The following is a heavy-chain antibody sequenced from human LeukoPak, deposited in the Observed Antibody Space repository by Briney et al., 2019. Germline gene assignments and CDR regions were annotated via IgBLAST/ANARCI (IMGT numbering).Heavy chain of an antibody. J-gene: IGHJ4*02. CDR2: IYHSGTT. CDR1: GGSFSGYY. V-gene: IGHV4-34*01. Sequence: SETLSLTCAVYGGSFSGYYWSWIRQPPGEGLEWIGSIYHSGTTYYNPSLKSRVTISVDTSRNQFSLKLSSVTAADTAVYYCARLRGFGVVTGYLDYWGQGALVTVSS. D-gene: IGHD3-9*01. CDR3: ARLRGFGVVTGYLDY.